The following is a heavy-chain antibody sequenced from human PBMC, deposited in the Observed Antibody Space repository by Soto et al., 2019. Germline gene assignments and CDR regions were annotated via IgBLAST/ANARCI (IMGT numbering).Heavy chain of an antibody. CDR2: IDYSGRT. Sequence: SETLSLTCSVSGYLISSGYYWGWVRQTPGKGLEWLGSIDYSGRTYKNPSLKSRVSASVDLSKNQFSLNLRSVTAADTAVYFCARDLSSGYDSYYFYYWCQGTLVTVSS. D-gene: IGHD3-22*01. CDR3: ARDLSSGYDSYYFYY. V-gene: IGHV4-38-2*02. J-gene: IGHJ4*02. CDR1: GYLISSGYY.